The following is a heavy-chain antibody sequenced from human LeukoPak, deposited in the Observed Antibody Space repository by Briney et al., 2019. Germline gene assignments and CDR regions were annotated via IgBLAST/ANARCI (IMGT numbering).Heavy chain of an antibody. CDR2: ISSTDAGT. V-gene: IGHV3-23*01. Sequence: PGGSLRLSCAASGFSLSSYAMSWVRQAPGKGLEWVSAISSTDAGTYHADSVRGRFTISRDNSKNTLYLQMNSLRAEDTAVYYCAKDQGGVSIGSPDYWGQGTLVTVSS. CDR1: GFSLSSYA. D-gene: IGHD3-16*01. CDR3: AKDQGGVSIGSPDY. J-gene: IGHJ4*02.